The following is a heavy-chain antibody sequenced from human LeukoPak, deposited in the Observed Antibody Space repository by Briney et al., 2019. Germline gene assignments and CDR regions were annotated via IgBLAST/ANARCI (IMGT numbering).Heavy chain of an antibody. V-gene: IGHV3-30*02. CDR3: AKRTNYDFWSEGFDY. CDR2: IRYDGSNK. J-gene: IGHJ4*02. CDR1: GFTFSSYG. D-gene: IGHD3-3*01. Sequence: GGSLRLSCAASGFTFSSYGMHWVRQAPGKGLEWVAFIRYDGSNKYYADSVKGRFNISRDNSKNTLYLQMNSLSAEDTAVYYCAKRTNYDFWSEGFDYWGQGTMVTVSS.